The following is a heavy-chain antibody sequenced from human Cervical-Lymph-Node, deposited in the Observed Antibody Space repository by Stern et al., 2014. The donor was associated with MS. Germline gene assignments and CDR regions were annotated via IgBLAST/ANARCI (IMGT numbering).Heavy chain of an antibody. D-gene: IGHD6-13*01. Sequence: QLQLQESGPGLVKPSGTLSLTCAVSGDSISSSNWWSWVRQSPGKGLEWVGDIYHAGTTNYHSTLKSRLTISADNSKNQFSLKLTSETAADTAVYYCVRALGSSSFRYWFDPWGQGTLVIVSS. V-gene: IGHV4-4*02. J-gene: IGHJ5*02. CDR3: VRALGSSSFRYWFDP. CDR2: IYHAGTT. CDR1: GDSISSSNW.